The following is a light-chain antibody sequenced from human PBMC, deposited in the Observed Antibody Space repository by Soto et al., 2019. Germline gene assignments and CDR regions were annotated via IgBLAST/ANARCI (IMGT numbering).Light chain of an antibody. CDR1: QSVSSS. CDR2: DTS. J-gene: IGKJ1*01. Sequence: EIVVTQSPATLSVSPGERVTLSCRASQSVSSSLAWYQQRPGQAPRLLLYDTSTRAAGISARFSGSGSGTEFTLTNSSLQSEDVAVYYCQQYIDWPPGTFGQGTAVEIK. V-gene: IGKV3-15*01. CDR3: QQYIDWPPGT.